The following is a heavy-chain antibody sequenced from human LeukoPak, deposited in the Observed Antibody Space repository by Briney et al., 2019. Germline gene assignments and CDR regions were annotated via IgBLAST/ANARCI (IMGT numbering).Heavy chain of an antibody. D-gene: IGHD3-22*01. J-gene: IGHJ4*02. CDR3: VRESSLLLGRPFDY. CDR2: IYYSGST. Sequence: SDTLSLTRTVSGGSLSSGSYYWSWIREPPGRRLEWFGYIYYSGSTNYNPSLKSRVTISVDTSQNQFSLKLSSVTAAETAVDYCVRESSLLLGRPFDYWGQGTLVTVSS. V-gene: IGHV4-61*01. CDR1: GGSLSSGSYY.